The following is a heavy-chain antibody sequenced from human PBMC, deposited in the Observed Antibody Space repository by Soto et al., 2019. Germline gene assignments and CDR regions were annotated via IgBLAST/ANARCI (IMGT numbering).Heavy chain of an antibody. D-gene: IGHD3-3*01. CDR2: IYYSGST. V-gene: IGHV4-39*01. CDR1: GGSISSSSYY. Sequence: QLQLQESGPGLVKPSETLSLTCTVSGGSISSSSYYWGWIRQPPGKGLEWIGSIYYSGSTYYNPSLKSRVTISVDTSKNQFSLKLSSVTGADTAVYYCARQSMGIYDFWSGHDYWGQGTLVTVSS. J-gene: IGHJ4*02. CDR3: ARQSMGIYDFWSGHDY.